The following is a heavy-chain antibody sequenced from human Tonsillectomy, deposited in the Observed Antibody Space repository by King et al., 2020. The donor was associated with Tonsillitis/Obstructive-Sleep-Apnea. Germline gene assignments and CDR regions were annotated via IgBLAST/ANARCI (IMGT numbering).Heavy chain of an antibody. CDR1: GFTFSTYA. CDR2: IGGIGGST. V-gene: IGHV3-23*04. D-gene: IGHD3-16*01. CDR3: AKHGGGATRPSWNFDY. J-gene: IGHJ4*02. Sequence: VQLVESGGGLVQPGGSLRLSCAASGFTFSTYAMSWVRQAPGKGLEWVSSIGGIGGSTNYADSVKGRFTISRDDSKNTLCLQMNSLIAEDTAVYYGAKHGGGATRPSWNFDYWGQGTLVTVSS.